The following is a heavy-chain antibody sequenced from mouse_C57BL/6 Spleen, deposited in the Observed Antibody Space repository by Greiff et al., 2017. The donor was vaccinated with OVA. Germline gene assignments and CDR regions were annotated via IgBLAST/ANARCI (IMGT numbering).Heavy chain of an antibody. CDR3: TRSLYSNYGAY. Sequence: QVQLKQSGAELVRPGASVTLSCKASGYTFTDYEMHWVKQTPVHGLEWIGAIDPETGGTAYNQKFKGKAILTADKSSSTAYMELRSLTSEDSAVYYCTRSLYSNYGAYWGQGTLVTVSA. J-gene: IGHJ3*01. CDR2: IDPETGGT. CDR1: GYTFTDYE. V-gene: IGHV1-15*01. D-gene: IGHD2-5*01.